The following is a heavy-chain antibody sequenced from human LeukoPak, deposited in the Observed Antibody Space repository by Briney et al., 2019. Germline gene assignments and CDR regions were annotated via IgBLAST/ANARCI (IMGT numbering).Heavy chain of an antibody. D-gene: IGHD4-17*01. CDR1: GYTFTSYY. CDR3: ARDGTTVTTYNYYYGMDV. Sequence: ASVKVSCKASGYTFTSYYMHWVRQAPGQGLEWMGIINPSGGSTSYAQKFQGRVTMTRDTSTSTVYMELSSLRSEDTAVYYCARDGTTVTTYNYYYGMDVWGQGTTVTVSS. J-gene: IGHJ6*02. V-gene: IGHV1-46*01. CDR2: INPSGGST.